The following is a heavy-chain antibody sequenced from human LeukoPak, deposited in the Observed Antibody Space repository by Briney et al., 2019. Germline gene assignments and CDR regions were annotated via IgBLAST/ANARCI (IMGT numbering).Heavy chain of an antibody. CDR3: ARVARKATMVRGALGLFY. Sequence: ASVKVSCKASGYTFTGYYMHWVRQAPGQGLEWMGWINPNSGGTNYAQTFQGRVTMTRHTSISTAYMELSRLRFDDTAVYYCARVARKATMVRGALGLFYWGQGTLVTVSS. J-gene: IGHJ4*02. CDR2: INPNSGGT. V-gene: IGHV1-2*02. CDR1: GYTFTGYY. D-gene: IGHD3-10*01.